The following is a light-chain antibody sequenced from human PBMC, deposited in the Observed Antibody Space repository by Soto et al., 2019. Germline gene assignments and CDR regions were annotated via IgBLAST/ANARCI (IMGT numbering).Light chain of an antibody. CDR3: QQRYNWPNA. J-gene: IGKJ2*01. V-gene: IGKV3-11*01. CDR1: QSVGTY. CDR2: DAS. Sequence: EIVLTQSPATLSLSPGERATLSCRTSQSVGTYLAWYQHNPGQAPRLLIYDASNRATGIPARFSGSGYGTDVTLTIRRPEPEDFAVYYCQQRYNWPNAFGQGTKLEIK.